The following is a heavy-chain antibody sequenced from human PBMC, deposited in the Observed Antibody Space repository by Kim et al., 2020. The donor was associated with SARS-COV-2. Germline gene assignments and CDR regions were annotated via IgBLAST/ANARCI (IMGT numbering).Heavy chain of an antibody. J-gene: IGHJ4*02. Sequence: GGSLRLSCGASGLTFGNYAMSWVRQAPGKGLEWVSSISSLGGNTYYADSVKGRFTISRDNSHDTLYLQMNSLRADDTAVYYCAKNPRALPNYYFDSWGRG. D-gene: IGHD1-1*01. CDR3: AKNPRALPNYYFDS. CDR1: GLTFGNYA. CDR2: ISSLGGNT. V-gene: IGHV3-23*01.